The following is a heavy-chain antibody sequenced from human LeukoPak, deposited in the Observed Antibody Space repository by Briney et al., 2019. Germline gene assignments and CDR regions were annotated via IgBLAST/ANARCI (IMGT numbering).Heavy chain of an antibody. CDR1: GGSVSSYSHY. V-gene: IGHV4-39*01. CDR2: IYYSGST. J-gene: IGHJ5*02. CDR3: ARGVGSSWYPTNWFDP. D-gene: IGHD6-13*01. Sequence: SETLSLTCTVSGGSVSSYSHYWGWIRQPPGKGLEWIGSIYYSGSTYYNPSLKSRVTISVDTSKNQFSLKLSSVTAADTAVYYCARGVGSSWYPTNWFDPWGQGTLVTVSS.